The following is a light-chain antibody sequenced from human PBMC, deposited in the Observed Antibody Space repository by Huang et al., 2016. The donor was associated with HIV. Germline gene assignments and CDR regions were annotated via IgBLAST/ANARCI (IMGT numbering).Light chain of an antibody. CDR1: QSVLYTSNNNNY. CDR3: QQYFTTPPT. V-gene: IGKV4-1*01. CDR2: WAS. Sequence: DTVMTQSPDSLAVSRGERATINCKSSQSVLYTSNNNNYLAWYHQKPGPPPKLLIYWASTRESGVPDRFSGSGSGTDFSLTISSLQAEDVAVYYCQQYFTTPPTFGPGTKVEIK. J-gene: IGKJ1*01.